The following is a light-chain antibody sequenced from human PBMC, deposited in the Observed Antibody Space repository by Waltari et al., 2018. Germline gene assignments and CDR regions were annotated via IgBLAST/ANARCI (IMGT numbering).Light chain of an antibody. CDR1: QGISNY. J-gene: IGKJ2*01. Sequence: IQLTQSPSSLSASVGDRVTITCRACQGISNYLAWYQQKPGKVPKLLIHSASTLQSGVPSRFSGRGSGTDFTLTISSLQPEDFATYYCQQLHSPGYTFGQGTKLEIK. CDR2: SAS. CDR3: QQLHSPGYT. V-gene: IGKV1-9*01.